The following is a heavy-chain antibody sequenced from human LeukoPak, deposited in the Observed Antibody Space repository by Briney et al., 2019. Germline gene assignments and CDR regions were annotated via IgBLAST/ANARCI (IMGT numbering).Heavy chain of an antibody. V-gene: IGHV6-1*01. CDR1: GDSVSTDSAG. CDR2: TYYSSKWYK. CDR3: ARGWLQSGFDY. Sequence: SQTLSLTCAISGDSVSTDSAGWNWIRQSPSRGLEWLGRTYYSSKWYKDYAPSVKSRITINPDTSKNQFSLQLNSVTPEDTAAYYCARGWLQSGFDYWGQGALITVSS. D-gene: IGHD5-24*01. J-gene: IGHJ4*02.